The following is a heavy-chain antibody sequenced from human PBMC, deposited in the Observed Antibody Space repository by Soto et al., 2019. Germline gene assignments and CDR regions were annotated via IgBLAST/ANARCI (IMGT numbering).Heavy chain of an antibody. J-gene: IGHJ6*03. CDR1: GGSISSGGYY. V-gene: IGHV4-31*03. CDR3: ARGGPDYSVTKYYYMDV. CDR2: IYYSGST. Sequence: TSETLSLTCTVSGGSISSGGYYWSWIRQHPGKGLEWIGYIYYSGSTYYNPSLKSRVTISGDTSKNQFSLKLSSVTAADTAVYYCARGGPDYSVTKYYYMDVWGKGTTVTVSS. D-gene: IGHD2-15*01.